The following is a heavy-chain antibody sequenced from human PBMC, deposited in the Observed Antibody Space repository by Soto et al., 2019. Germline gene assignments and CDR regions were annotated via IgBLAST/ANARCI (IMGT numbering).Heavy chain of an antibody. CDR3: ARPAYCGGGSCYTGPKYFQH. Sequence: QVQLVEFGGGVVQPGGSLRLSCAASGFVLSGYAMHWVRPAPGKGLEWVAVISFDGKKSYYADSVKGRFAISRDTSQNTVVLQMNSLRPADTAVYYCARPAYCGGGSCYTGPKYFQHWGQGALVTVSS. CDR2: ISFDGKKS. CDR1: GFVLSGYA. D-gene: IGHD2-15*01. J-gene: IGHJ1*01. V-gene: IGHV3-30*09.